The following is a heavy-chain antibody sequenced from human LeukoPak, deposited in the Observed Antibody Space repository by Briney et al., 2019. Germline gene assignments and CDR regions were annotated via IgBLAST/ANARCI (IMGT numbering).Heavy chain of an antibody. Sequence: GGSLRLSCVASGFTFSNYAMHWVRQAPGKGLQWMAVISYGGNNKYYADSVKRRFTISRDNSKNTLYLQMNSLRAEDTAVLYCARDWGARNYGWHFDLWGRGTLVTASS. J-gene: IGHJ2*01. D-gene: IGHD3-16*01. CDR1: GFTFSNYA. CDR3: ARDWGARNYGWHFDL. CDR2: ISYGGNNK. V-gene: IGHV3-30*01.